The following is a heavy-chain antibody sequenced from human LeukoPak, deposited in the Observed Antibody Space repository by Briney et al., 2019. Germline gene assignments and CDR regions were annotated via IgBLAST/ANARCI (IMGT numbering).Heavy chain of an antibody. D-gene: IGHD6-13*01. Sequence: PGGSLRLSCATSGFSFDDYAMHWVRQAPGKGLEWVSGISWNSGNIAYADSVKGRFTISRDNAKNSLYLQMKSLRVEDMALYYCARDMGSSSWYGAFDMWGQGTIVTVSS. CDR3: ARDMGSSSWYGAFDM. J-gene: IGHJ3*02. CDR2: ISWNSGNI. V-gene: IGHV3-9*03. CDR1: GFSFDDYA.